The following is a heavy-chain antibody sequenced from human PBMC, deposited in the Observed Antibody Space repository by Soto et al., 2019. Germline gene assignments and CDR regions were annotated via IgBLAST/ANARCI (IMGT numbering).Heavy chain of an antibody. V-gene: IGHV3-30-3*01. CDR2: IWYDGSNK. J-gene: IGHJ4*02. Sequence: PGGSLRLSCATSGFTPIDYSMHWVRQAPGKGLEWVAVIWYDGSNKYYADSVKGRFTISRDNSKNTLYLQMNSLRAEDTAVYYCARDLYLAAGTGYWGQGTLVTVSS. CDR1: GFTPIDYS. D-gene: IGHD6-13*01. CDR3: ARDLYLAAGTGY.